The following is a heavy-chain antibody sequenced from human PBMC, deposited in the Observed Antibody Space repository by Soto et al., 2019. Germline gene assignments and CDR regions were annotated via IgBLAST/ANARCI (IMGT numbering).Heavy chain of an antibody. CDR1: GGAFSSYA. CDR3: ARADELQYYYYGMDV. V-gene: IGHV1-69*13. J-gene: IGHJ6*02. Sequence: SVKVSCKASGGAFSSYAISWVRQAPGQGLEWMGGIIPIFGTANYAQKFQGRVTITADESTSTAYMELGSLRSEDTAGYYCARADELQYYYYGMDVWGQGTTVTVSS. CDR2: IIPIFGTA. D-gene: IGHD1-7*01.